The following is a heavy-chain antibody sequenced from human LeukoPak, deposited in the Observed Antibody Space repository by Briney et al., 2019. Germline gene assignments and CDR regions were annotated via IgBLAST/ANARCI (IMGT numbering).Heavy chain of an antibody. J-gene: IGHJ6*03. CDR1: GFTFSSYW. V-gene: IGHV3-7*01. Sequence: GGSLRLSCAASGFTFSSYWMSWVRQAPGKGLEWVANIKQDGSEKYYVDSVKGRFTISRDNAKNSLYLQLNSLRPEDTAVYYCARGGSGSYYYYYYYMDVWGKGTTVTVSS. D-gene: IGHD3-10*01. CDR2: IKQDGSEK. CDR3: ARGGSGSYYYYYYYMDV.